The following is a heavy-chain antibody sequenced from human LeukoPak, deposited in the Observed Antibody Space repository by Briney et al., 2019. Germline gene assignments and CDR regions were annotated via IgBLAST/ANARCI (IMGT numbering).Heavy chain of an antibody. Sequence: PGGSLRLSCAASGFTFSSYWMHWVRQAPGKGLVWVSRINSDGSSTSYADSVKGRFTISRDNAKNTLYLQMNSLRAEDTAVYYCARVSPFGIAAAGTYYYYMDVWGKGTTVTVSS. CDR1: GFTFSSYW. CDR3: ARVSPFGIAAAGTYYYYMDV. D-gene: IGHD6-13*01. J-gene: IGHJ6*03. CDR2: INSDGSST. V-gene: IGHV3-74*01.